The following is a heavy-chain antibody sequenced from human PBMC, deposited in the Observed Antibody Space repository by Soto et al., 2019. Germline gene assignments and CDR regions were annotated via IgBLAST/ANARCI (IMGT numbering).Heavy chain of an antibody. CDR2: IYYSGST. D-gene: IGHD2-21*02. CDR3: ARHPSDFWFDP. Sequence: QLQLQESGPGLVKPSETLSLTCSVSGGSISSSSYFWGWIRQPPGKGLEWIGSIYYSGSTYYNPSLTSRVTVSVGTSTIQFSLKLSSVTAADTAVYYCARHPSDFWFDPWGQGTLVTVSS. CDR1: GGSISSSSYF. V-gene: IGHV4-39*01. J-gene: IGHJ5*02.